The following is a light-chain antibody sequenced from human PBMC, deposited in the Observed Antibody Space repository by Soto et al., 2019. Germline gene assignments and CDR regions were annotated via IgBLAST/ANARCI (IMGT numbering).Light chain of an antibody. J-gene: IGKJ5*01. Sequence: EIVLTQSPATLSLSPVERATLSCGVSQSVSSSYLAWYQQKPGLAPRLLIYDASSRATGIPDRFSGSGSGTDFTLTISRLEPEDFAVYYCQQYGSSPITFGQGTRLEI. CDR1: QSVSSSY. V-gene: IGKV3D-20*01. CDR3: QQYGSSPIT. CDR2: DAS.